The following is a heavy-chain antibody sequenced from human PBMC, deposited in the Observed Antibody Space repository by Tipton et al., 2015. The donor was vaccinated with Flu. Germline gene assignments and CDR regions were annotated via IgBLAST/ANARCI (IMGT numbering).Heavy chain of an antibody. CDR1: GASISSGGYS. V-gene: IGHV4-30-2*01. D-gene: IGHD1-26*01. CDR2: IYHSGTT. Sequence: TLSLTCSVSGASISSGGYSWSWIRQPPGKGLEWVGYIYHSGTTYYNPSLKSRVIISGDRSKNQFSLKLRSVTAADTAVYYCARYGTYDGSRYFQHWGQGTLVTVSA. J-gene: IGHJ1*01. CDR3: ARYGTYDGSRYFQH.